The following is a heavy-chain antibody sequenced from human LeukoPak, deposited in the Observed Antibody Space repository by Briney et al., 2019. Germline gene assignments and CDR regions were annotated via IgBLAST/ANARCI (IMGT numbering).Heavy chain of an antibody. V-gene: IGHV4-61*02. D-gene: IGHD3-22*01. J-gene: IGHJ3*02. CDR2: ISSSGRT. CDR3: ARGPYSYDSSGAFDI. Sequence: ASETLSLTCTVSGDSISSGDYYWSWIRQPAGKGLEWIGRISSSGRTNYQPSLKGRFTISVDTSKNQFSLKLSSVTAADTAVYFCARGPYSYDSSGAFDIWGQGTMVTVSS. CDR1: GDSISSGDYY.